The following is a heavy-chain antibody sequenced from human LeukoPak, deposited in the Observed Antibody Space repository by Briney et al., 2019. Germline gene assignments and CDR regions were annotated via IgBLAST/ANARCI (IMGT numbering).Heavy chain of an antibody. CDR1: GGSISSYY. D-gene: IGHD2-2*01. V-gene: IGHV4-59*12. CDR3: ARAFGYCSSTSCPNWFDP. CDR2: IYYSGST. J-gene: IGHJ5*02. Sequence: SETLSLTCTVSGGSISSYYWSWIRQPPGKGLEWIGYIYYSGSTNYNPSLKSRVTISVDTSKNQFSLKLSSVTAADTAVYYCARAFGYCSSTSCPNWFDPWGQGTLVTVSS.